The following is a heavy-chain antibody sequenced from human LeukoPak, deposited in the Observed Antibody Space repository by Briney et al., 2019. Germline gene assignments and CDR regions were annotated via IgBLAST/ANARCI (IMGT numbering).Heavy chain of an antibody. V-gene: IGHV4-30-2*01. CDR2: IYHSGST. J-gene: IGHJ5*02. CDR1: GGSISSGGYS. D-gene: IGHD2-21*02. Sequence: SETLSLTCAVSGGSISSGGYSWSWIRQPPGKGLEWIGYIYHSGSTYYNPSLKSRVTISVDRSKNQFSLKLSSVTAADTAVYYCARGTYCGGDCYSTGWFDPWGREPWSPSPQ. CDR3: ARGTYCGGDCYSTGWFDP.